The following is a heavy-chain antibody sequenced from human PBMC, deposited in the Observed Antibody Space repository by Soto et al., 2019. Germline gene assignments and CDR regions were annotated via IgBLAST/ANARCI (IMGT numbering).Heavy chain of an antibody. CDR1: GGTFSSYT. D-gene: IGHD6-13*01. CDR2: IIPILGIA. CDR3: APVGFTAAAGTLDY. J-gene: IGHJ4*01. V-gene: IGHV1-69*02. Sequence: QVQLVQSGAEVKKPGSSVKVSCKASGGTFSSYTISWVRQAPGQGLEWMGRIIPILGIANYAQKFQGRVTITADKSTSTAYMELSSLRSEDTAVYSCAPVGFTAAAGTLDYWGHGTLVTVSS.